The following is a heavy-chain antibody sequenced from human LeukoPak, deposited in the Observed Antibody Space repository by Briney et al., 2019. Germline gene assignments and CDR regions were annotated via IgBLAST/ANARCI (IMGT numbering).Heavy chain of an antibody. Sequence: SQTLSLTCAIYGFSVSSNNAAWHWTRQSPWRGLEWMGRTYYRSQWYNDYAVCVKSRITINPDTSKNQVSLHLNSVTPEDTAVYYCARADLNSGNYPFDNWGQGTLVTVSS. CDR3: ARADLNSGNYPFDN. D-gene: IGHD1-26*01. CDR2: TYYRSQWYN. V-gene: IGHV6-1*01. J-gene: IGHJ4*02. CDR1: GFSVSSNNAA.